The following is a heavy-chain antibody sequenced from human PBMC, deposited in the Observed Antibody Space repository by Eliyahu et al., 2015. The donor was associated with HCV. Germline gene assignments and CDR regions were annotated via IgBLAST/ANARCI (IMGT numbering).Heavy chain of an antibody. V-gene: IGHV1-18*01. J-gene: IGHJ4*01. CDR1: GYTFTNYG. Sequence: QVQLVQSGAEVKKPGASVKVSCKASGYTFTNYGINWVRQAPGQGLEWMGWISPYNGNTNYAQKLQGRVTMTTDTYTSTAYMELRSLRSDDTAIYYCAREPLVGSTSYFFDYWGHGTLVTVSS. D-gene: IGHD1-26*01. CDR3: AREPLVGSTSYFFDY. CDR2: ISPYNGNT.